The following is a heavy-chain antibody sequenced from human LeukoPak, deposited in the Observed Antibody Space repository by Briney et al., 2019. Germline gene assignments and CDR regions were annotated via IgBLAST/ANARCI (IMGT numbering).Heavy chain of an antibody. CDR1: GGSFSDYY. Sequence: SETLSLTCAVFGGSFSDYYWSWIRQPPGKGLEWIGEINLSGNTNYNPPLKSRVRVSIDPSKNQFSLKVTSVTAADTAVYYCARLYCSGGSCYPDYWGQGTLVTVSS. D-gene: IGHD2-15*01. CDR3: ARLYCSGGSCYPDY. V-gene: IGHV4-34*01. J-gene: IGHJ4*02. CDR2: INLSGNT.